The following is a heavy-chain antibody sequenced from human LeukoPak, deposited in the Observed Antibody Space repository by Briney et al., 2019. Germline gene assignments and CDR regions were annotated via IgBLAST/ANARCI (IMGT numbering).Heavy chain of an antibody. Sequence: SETLSLTCAVSGYSISSGYYWGWIRQPPGKGLEWIGSIYHSGNTYYNPSLKSRVTISVDTSKKQFSLNLSSVTAADTAVYYCARSPRPCSSTSCYVKTADGAFDIWGQGTMVTVSS. V-gene: IGHV4-38-2*01. J-gene: IGHJ3*02. CDR1: GYSISSGYY. CDR3: ARSPRPCSSTSCYVKTADGAFDI. CDR2: IYHSGNT. D-gene: IGHD2-2*01.